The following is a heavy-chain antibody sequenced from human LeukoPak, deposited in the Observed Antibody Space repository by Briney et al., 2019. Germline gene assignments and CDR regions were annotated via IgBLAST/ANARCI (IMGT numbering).Heavy chain of an antibody. V-gene: IGHV3-9*01. Sequence: GGSLRLSCEASGFIFDDYAMQWVRQPPGKGLEWVSGISRNSLTSDYADSVKGRFTISRDNAENSVYLEMNSLRIEDTALYYCAKDTSLGLDAFHVWGQGTMITVSS. CDR2: ISRNSLTS. CDR1: GFIFDDYA. CDR3: AKDTSLGLDAFHV. D-gene: IGHD7-27*01. J-gene: IGHJ3*01.